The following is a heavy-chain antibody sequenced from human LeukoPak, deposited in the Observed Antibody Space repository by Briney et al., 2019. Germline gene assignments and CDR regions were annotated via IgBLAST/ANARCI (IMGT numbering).Heavy chain of an antibody. J-gene: IGHJ5*02. V-gene: IGHV4-38-2*02. CDR3: ARVPGPNWFDP. Sequence: PSETLSLTCTVSGYSISSGYYWGWIRQPPGKGLEWIASMYHSGNTYYNSSLRSRVTISIDTSKNQFSLRLSSVTAADTAVYYCARVPGPNWFDPWGQGTLVTVSS. CDR2: MYHSGNT. D-gene: IGHD2-8*01. CDR1: GYSISSGYY.